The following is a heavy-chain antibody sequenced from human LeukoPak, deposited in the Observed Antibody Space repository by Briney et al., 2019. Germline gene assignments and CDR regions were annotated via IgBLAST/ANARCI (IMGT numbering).Heavy chain of an antibody. V-gene: IGHV4-31*03. CDR3: ARDSSGWYYFDY. CDR2: IYYSGST. CDR1: GGSISCGGYY. Sequence: SQTLSLTCTVSGGSISCGGYYWSWIRQHPGKGLEWIGYIYYSGSTYYNPSLKSRVTISVDTSKNQFSLKLSSVTAADTAVYYCARDSSGWYYFDYWGQGTLVTVSS. J-gene: IGHJ4*02. D-gene: IGHD6-19*01.